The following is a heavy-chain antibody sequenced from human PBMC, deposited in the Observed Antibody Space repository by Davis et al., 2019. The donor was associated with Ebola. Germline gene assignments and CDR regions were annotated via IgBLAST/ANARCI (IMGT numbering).Heavy chain of an antibody. Sequence: SLNISCATSGFMFGDHYMSWVRHAPGRGLEWIAYITSTGQTKYYADSVKGRFIISRDDAKSSVSLQMDGLRAEDAAVYYCARQRGVYDYSWGTYRRLYYFDYWGQGALVTVSS. CDR2: ITSTGQTK. J-gene: IGHJ4*02. CDR1: GFMFGDHY. CDR3: ARQRGVYDYSWGTYRRLYYFDY. V-gene: IGHV3-11*01. D-gene: IGHD3-16*02.